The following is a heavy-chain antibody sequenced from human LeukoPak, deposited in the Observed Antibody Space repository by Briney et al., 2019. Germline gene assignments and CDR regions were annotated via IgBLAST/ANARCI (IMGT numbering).Heavy chain of an antibody. D-gene: IGHD3-3*01. CDR1: GYSISSGYY. Sequence: SETLSLTCAVSGYSISSGYYWGWIRQPPGKGLEWIGYIYYSGSTNYNPSLKSRVTISVDTSKNQFSLKLSSVTAADTAVYYCARGGFLEWLLNDAFDIWGQGTMVTVSS. CDR3: ARGGFLEWLLNDAFDI. CDR2: IYYSGST. V-gene: IGHV4-61*01. J-gene: IGHJ3*02.